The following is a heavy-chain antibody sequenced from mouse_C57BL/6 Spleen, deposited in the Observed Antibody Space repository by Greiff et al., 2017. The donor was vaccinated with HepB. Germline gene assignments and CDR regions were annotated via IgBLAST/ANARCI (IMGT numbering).Heavy chain of an antibody. CDR3: ARGLTGVFAY. V-gene: IGHV5-4*01. Sequence: EVHLVESGGGLVKPGGSLKLSCAASGFTFSSYAMSWVRQTPEKRLEWVATISDGGSYTYYPDNVKGRFTISRDNAKNNLYLQMSHLKSEDTAMYYCARGLTGVFAYWGQGTLVTVSA. CDR1: GFTFSSYA. CDR2: ISDGGSYT. J-gene: IGHJ3*01.